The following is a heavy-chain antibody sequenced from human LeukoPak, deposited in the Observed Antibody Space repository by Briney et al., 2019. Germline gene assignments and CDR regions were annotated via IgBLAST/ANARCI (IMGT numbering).Heavy chain of an antibody. CDR1: GGSFSGYY. CDR3: ARPYYYDSSGYYRF. Sequence: PSETLSLTCAVYGGSFSGYYWSWIRQPPGKGLEWIGEINHSGSTNYNPSLKSRVTISVDTSKNQFSLKLSSVTAADTAVYYCARPYYYDSSGYYRFWGQGTLVTVSS. D-gene: IGHD3-22*01. J-gene: IGHJ4*02. V-gene: IGHV4-34*01. CDR2: INHSGST.